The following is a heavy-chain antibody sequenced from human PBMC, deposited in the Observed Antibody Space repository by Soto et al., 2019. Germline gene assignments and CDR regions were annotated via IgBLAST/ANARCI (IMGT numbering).Heavy chain of an antibody. Sequence: GASVKVSCKASGGTFSSYAIGWVRQAPGQGLEWMGGIIPIFGTANYAQKFQGRVTITADESTSTAYMELSSLRSEDTAVYYCARDLSKRFLDWLLGPRYGMDVWGQGTTVTVSS. CDR1: GGTFSSYA. V-gene: IGHV1-69*13. J-gene: IGHJ6*02. D-gene: IGHD3-3*01. CDR3: ARDLSKRFLDWLLGPRYGMDV. CDR2: IIPIFGTA.